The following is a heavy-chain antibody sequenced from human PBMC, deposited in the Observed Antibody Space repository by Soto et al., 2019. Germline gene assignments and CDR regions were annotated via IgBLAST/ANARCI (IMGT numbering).Heavy chain of an antibody. CDR3: ATYYDSVWGGYRFGNYFYAMDV. Sequence: GGSLRLSCAASGFTFRSYAMSWVRQAPGKGLEWVSAISAGGGSTSYADSVKGRFTISRDNSKYTLYLQVNSLRAEDTAVYYCATYYDSVWGGYRFGNYFYAMDVWGPGTTVTVSS. J-gene: IGHJ6*02. CDR1: GFTFRSYA. V-gene: IGHV3-23*01. D-gene: IGHD3-16*02. CDR2: ISAGGGST.